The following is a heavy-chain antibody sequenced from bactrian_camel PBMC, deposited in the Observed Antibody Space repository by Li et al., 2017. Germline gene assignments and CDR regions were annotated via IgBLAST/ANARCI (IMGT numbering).Heavy chain of an antibody. CDR1: GFTVGDYW. J-gene: IGHJ6*01. D-gene: IGHD7*01. Sequence: QLVESGGGLVQPGGSLRLSCAASGFTVGDYWMFWVRQAPGKGLEWVSTISSGGTTFYADSVKGRFTISRDNTENTVSLQLNRLKPEDTAVYYCATWWSVGFWGQGTQVTVS. CDR2: ISSGGTT. V-gene: IGHV3S25*01. CDR3: ATWWSVGF.